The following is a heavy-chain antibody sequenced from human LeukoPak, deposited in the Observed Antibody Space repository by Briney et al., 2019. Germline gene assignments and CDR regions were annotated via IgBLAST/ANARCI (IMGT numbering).Heavy chain of an antibody. J-gene: IGHJ4*02. CDR1: GFTFDNCA. CDR3: AKVLGSSSWYSLGY. D-gene: IGHD6-13*01. CDR2: ISGGGGST. Sequence: GGSLRLSCAASGFTFDNCAMHWVRQAPGKGLEWVSLISGGGGSTSYADSVKGRFTISRDNSKGSLYLQMNSLRTEDTALYYCAKVLGSSSWYSLGYWGQGTLVTVSS. V-gene: IGHV3-43*02.